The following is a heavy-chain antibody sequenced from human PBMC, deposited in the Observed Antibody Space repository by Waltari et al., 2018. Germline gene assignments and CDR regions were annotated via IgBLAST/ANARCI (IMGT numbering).Heavy chain of an antibody. CDR2: IYYSGST. Sequence: QVQLQESGPGLVKPSQTLSLTCTVSGGSISSGGYYWSWIRQHPGKGLEWIGYIYYSGSTNYNPSLKSRVTISVDTSKNQFSLKLSSVTAADTAVYYCARALSSIAARPEYYFDYWGQGTLVTVSS. CDR3: ARALSSIAARPEYYFDY. D-gene: IGHD6-6*01. V-gene: IGHV4-31*03. CDR1: GGSISSGGYY. J-gene: IGHJ4*02.